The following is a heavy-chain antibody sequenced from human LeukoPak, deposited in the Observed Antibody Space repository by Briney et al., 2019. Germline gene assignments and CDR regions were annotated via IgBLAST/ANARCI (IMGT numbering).Heavy chain of an antibody. Sequence: GGSLRLSCAASGFTFSSYSMNWVRQAPGKGLEWVSGISASGAMTHYADSVKGRFTISSDNSKKTLYLQVNSLRADDTAVYYCARDCSPTRLNAFDIWGRGTMVTVSS. D-gene: IGHD2-15*01. J-gene: IGHJ3*02. CDR3: ARDCSPTRLNAFDI. CDR1: GFTFSSYS. CDR2: ISASGAMT. V-gene: IGHV3-23*01.